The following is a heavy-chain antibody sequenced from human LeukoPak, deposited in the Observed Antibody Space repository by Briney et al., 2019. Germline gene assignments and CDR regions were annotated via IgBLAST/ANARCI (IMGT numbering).Heavy chain of an antibody. CDR2: IYTSGST. V-gene: IGHV4-61*02. Sequence: PSQTLSLTCTVSGDSISSGNYYWTCIRQPAGEGLECIGRIYTSGSTKYNPSLKSRVTISLDTSKNQFSLKLSSVAAADTAVYYCARGTYSGSSYYYYIHVWGKGTTVTVSS. J-gene: IGHJ6*03. CDR1: GDSISSGNYY. D-gene: IGHD6-19*01. CDR3: ARGTYSGSSYYYYIHV.